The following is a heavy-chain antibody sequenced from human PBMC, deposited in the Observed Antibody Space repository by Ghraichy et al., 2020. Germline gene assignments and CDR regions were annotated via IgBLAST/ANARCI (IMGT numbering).Heavy chain of an antibody. CDR3: ARDRYYYDSSGRYDAFDM. V-gene: IGHV4-4*02. Sequence: SETLSLTCAVSGGSIRSSNWWSWVRQPPGKGLEWIGEIYHSGSTNYNPSLKSRVTISVDKSKNQFSLKLSSVTAADTAVYYCARDRYYYDSSGRYDAFDMWGQGTMVTVSS. CDR1: GGSIRSSNW. CDR2: IYHSGST. D-gene: IGHD3-22*01. J-gene: IGHJ3*02.